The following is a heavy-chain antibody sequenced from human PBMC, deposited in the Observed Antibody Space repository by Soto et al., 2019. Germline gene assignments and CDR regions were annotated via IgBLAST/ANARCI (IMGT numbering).Heavy chain of an antibody. Sequence: QVQLVESGGGVVQPGRSLRLSCAASGFTFSSYGMHWVRQAPGKGLEWVAVIWYDGSNKYYADSVKGRFTISRDNSTNTLYLQMNSLRAEDTAVYYCARDSPVGVADYWGQGTLVTVSS. CDR3: ARDSPVGVADY. CDR1: GFTFSSYG. D-gene: IGHD1-26*01. V-gene: IGHV3-33*01. J-gene: IGHJ4*02. CDR2: IWYDGSNK.